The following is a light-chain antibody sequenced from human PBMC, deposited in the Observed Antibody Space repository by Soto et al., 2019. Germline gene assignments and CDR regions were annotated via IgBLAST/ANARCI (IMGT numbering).Light chain of an antibody. CDR3: QQYNSYWET. Sequence: DIQMTQSPSTLSASVGDRVTITCRASQSISSWLAWYQQKPGKAPKLLIYDASSLESGVPSRFSGSGSGTEFTLTISSLQPDDFATYYCQQYNSYWETFCQGTKV. CDR1: QSISSW. J-gene: IGKJ1*01. V-gene: IGKV1-5*01. CDR2: DAS.